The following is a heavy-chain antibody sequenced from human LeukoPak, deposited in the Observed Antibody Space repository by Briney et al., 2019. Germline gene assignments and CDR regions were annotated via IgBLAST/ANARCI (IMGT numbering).Heavy chain of an antibody. V-gene: IGHV4-38-2*01. Sequence: SETLSLTCAVSGYSISSGYYRGWIRQPPGKGLKWIGSIYHSGSTYYNPSLKSRVTISVDTSKNQFSLKLSSVTAADTAVYYCARRRSSSSRTNYYFDYWGQGTLVTVSS. CDR3: ARRRSSSSRTNYYFDY. CDR2: IYHSGST. J-gene: IGHJ4*02. CDR1: GYSISSGYY. D-gene: IGHD6-6*01.